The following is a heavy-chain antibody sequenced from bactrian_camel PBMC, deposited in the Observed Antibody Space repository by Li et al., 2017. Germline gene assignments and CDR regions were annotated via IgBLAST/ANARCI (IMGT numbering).Heavy chain of an antibody. D-gene: IGHD6*01. CDR2: STKGSDNT. CDR1: GFIFSHYG. V-gene: IGHV3S40*01. Sequence: VQLVESGGGLVQPGGSLRLSCVASGFIFSHYGMSWVRQAPGKGLEWVSTSTKGSDNTYWADFVKGRFSISRDNAKNTLYLQLNKLKTEDTAIYYCVKDEAGAWSGYEYNYWGQGTQVTVS. J-gene: IGHJ4*01. CDR3: VKDEAGAWSGYEYNY.